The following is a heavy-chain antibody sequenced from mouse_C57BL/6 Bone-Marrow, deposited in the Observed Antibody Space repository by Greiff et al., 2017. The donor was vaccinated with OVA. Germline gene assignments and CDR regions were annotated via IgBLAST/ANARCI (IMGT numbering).Heavy chain of an antibody. CDR2: INPNNGGT. CDR1: GNTFTDYY. D-gene: IGHD1-1*01. CDR3: ARGYYGSSY. V-gene: IGHV1-26*01. J-gene: IGHJ2*01. Sequence: VQLQQPGAELVKPGASVKISCKASGNTFTDYYMNWVKQSHGKSLEWIGDINPNNGGTSYNQKFKGKATLTVDKSSSTAYMELRSLTSEDSAVYYCARGYYGSSYWGQGTTLTVSS.